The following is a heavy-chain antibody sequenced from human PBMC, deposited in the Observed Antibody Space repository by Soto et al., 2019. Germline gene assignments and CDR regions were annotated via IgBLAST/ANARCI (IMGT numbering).Heavy chain of an antibody. CDR1: GGSISSYY. D-gene: IGHD3-9*01. V-gene: IGHV4-59*08. CDR3: ARRDWSQIVYFDY. J-gene: IGHJ4*02. CDR2: IYYSGST. Sequence: SETLSLTCTVSGGSISSYYWSWIRQPPGRGLEWVGYIYYSGSTNYNPSLKSRVTISVDKSKNQFSLKLSSVTAEDTAVYYCARRDWSQIVYFDYWGQGTLVTVSS.